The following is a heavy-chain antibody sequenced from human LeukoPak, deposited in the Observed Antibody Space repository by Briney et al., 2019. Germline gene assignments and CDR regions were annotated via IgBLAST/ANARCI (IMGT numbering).Heavy chain of an antibody. V-gene: IGHV1-69*06. CDR2: IIPIFGTA. CDR1: GGTFSSYA. J-gene: IGHJ4*02. CDR3: ARDREESSGLGY. D-gene: IGHD3-3*01. Sequence: GAPVKVSCTASGGTFSSYAISWVRQAPGQGLEWMGGIIPIFGTANYAQKFQGRVTITADKSTSTAYMELSSLRSEDTAVYYCARDREESSGLGYWGQGTLVTVSS.